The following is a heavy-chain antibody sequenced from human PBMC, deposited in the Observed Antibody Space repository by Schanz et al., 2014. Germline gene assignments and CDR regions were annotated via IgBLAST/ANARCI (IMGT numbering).Heavy chain of an antibody. Sequence: QVQLVQSGAEVKKPGASVKVSCKAFGYSFTSYYIHWVRQAPGQGLEWMATINPSGGSTSFAQKSQGRVTITRATSTSTVNMELTSLRSEDTAVYYCARDPYSASYFPSPPLYGLDVWGQGTTVTVSS. V-gene: IGHV1-46*01. CDR1: GYSFTSYY. D-gene: IGHD1-26*01. CDR3: ARDPYSASYFPSPPLYGLDV. J-gene: IGHJ6*02. CDR2: INPSGGST.